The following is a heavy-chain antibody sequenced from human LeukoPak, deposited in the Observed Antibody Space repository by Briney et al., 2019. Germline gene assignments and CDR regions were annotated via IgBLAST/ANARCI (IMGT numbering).Heavy chain of an antibody. CDR1: GSTFTVYY. Sequence: ASVTVSFTSSGSTFTVYYMHWVRQAPGQGLDWMGWINPNTGGTNYAQKFQGRVTMTRDTSSSTAYMELSRLRSDDTAVYYCARNDILTANDYWGQGTLVTVSS. J-gene: IGHJ4*02. V-gene: IGHV1-2*02. D-gene: IGHD3-9*01. CDR2: INPNTGGT. CDR3: ARNDILTANDY.